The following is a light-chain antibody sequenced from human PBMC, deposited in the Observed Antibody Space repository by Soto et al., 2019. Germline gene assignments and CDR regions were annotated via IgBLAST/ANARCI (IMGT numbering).Light chain of an antibody. Sequence: QLVLTQSPSASASPGASVKLTCTLSSGHSSYAIAWHQQQPEKGPRFLMRINSDGSHSKGDGIPRRFSGSSSGAERYLTISRLQSEDEADYYCQTWGTSFVLFGGGTKLTVL. V-gene: IGLV4-69*01. CDR2: INSDGSH. J-gene: IGLJ2*01. CDR3: QTWGTSFVL. CDR1: SGHSSYA.